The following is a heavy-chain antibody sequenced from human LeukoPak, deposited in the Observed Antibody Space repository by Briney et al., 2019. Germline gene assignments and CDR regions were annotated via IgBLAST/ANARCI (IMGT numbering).Heavy chain of an antibody. CDR1: GGSISSGGYY. CDR3: ARVRDDYVWGSYRSGAYYFDY. CDR2: IYYSGST. J-gene: IGHJ4*02. Sequence: SETLSLTCTVSGGSISSGGYYWSWIRQHPGKGLEWTGYIYYSGSTYYNPSLKSRVTISVDTSKNQFSLKLSSVTAADTAVYYCARVRDDYVWGSYRSGAYYFDYWGQGTLVTVSS. V-gene: IGHV4-31*03. D-gene: IGHD3-16*02.